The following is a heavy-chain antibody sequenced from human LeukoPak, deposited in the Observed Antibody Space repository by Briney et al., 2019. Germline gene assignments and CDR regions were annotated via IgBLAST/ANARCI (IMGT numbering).Heavy chain of an antibody. Sequence: SETLSLTCTVSGGSISSSSYYWGWIRQPPGKGLEWIGSIYYSGSTYYNPSLKSRVTISVDTSKNQFSLKLSSVTAADTAVYYCARVASGRSLDYWGQGTLVTVSS. CDR2: IYYSGST. CDR3: ARVASGRSLDY. CDR1: GGSISSSSYY. J-gene: IGHJ4*02. D-gene: IGHD6-19*01. V-gene: IGHV4-39*07.